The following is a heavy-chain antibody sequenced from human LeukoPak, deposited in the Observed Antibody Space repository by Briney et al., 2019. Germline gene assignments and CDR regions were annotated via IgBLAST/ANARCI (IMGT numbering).Heavy chain of an antibody. D-gene: IGHD3-22*01. J-gene: IGHJ4*02. CDR3: AKDSNGSGYYLYYFDY. CDR1: GFTFSSYA. V-gene: IGHV3-23*01. CDR2: ISGSGGST. Sequence: GGSLRLSCAASGFTFSSYAMSWVRHAPGKGLEWVSAISGSGGSTYYADSVKGRFTISRDNSKNTLYLQMNSLRAEDTAVYNCAKDSNGSGYYLYYFDYWGQGTLVTVSS.